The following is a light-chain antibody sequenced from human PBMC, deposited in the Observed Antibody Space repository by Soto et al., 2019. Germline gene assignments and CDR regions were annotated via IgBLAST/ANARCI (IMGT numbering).Light chain of an antibody. CDR3: AAWDDSLRGVL. CDR1: GSNIGSNH. J-gene: IGLJ2*01. CDR2: RND. Sequence: QSVLTQPPSASGTPGQRVTVSCSGGGSNIGSNHVYWYQQFPGTAPKLLIYRNDQRPSGVPDRFSGSKSGTSGSLAISELRSDDEADYYCAAWDDSLRGVLVGGGTKLTVL. V-gene: IGLV1-47*01.